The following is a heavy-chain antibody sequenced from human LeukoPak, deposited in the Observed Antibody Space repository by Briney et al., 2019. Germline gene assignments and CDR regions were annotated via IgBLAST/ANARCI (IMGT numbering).Heavy chain of an antibody. V-gene: IGHV3-74*01. CDR3: ARLWGIAAELDY. Sequence: GQSLRLACAAAGFAFSSYWMHCVRQAPGKGLVWVSRINSDGSSTSYADSVKGRFTISRDNAKNTLYLQMNSLRAEDTAVYYCARLWGIAAELDYWGQGTLVTVSS. CDR1: GFAFSSYW. D-gene: IGHD6-13*01. J-gene: IGHJ4*02. CDR2: INSDGSST.